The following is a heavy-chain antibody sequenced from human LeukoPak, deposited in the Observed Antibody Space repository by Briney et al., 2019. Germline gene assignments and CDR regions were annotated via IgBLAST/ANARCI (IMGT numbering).Heavy chain of an antibody. J-gene: IGHJ4*02. V-gene: IGHV4-59*01. CDR1: GGSISSYH. Sequence: SETLSLTCTVSGGSISSYHWSWIRQPPGKGLEWIGDIYYSRSTNYNPSLKSRVTISVDTSKNQFSLKLSSVTAADTAVYYCARMVSYYDSSGYRSAVANYWGQGTLVTVSS. CDR3: ARMVSYYDSSGYRSAVANY. CDR2: IYYSRST. D-gene: IGHD3-22*01.